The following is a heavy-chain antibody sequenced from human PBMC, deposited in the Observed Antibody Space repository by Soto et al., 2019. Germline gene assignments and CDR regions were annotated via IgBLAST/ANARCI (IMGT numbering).Heavy chain of an antibody. CDR3: TTDALTGDKDAFDI. Sequence: GGSLRLSCAAYGFSFSNAWMSWDRQAPGKGLGWDGRSKSKTDGRNTDYAAPVKGRFTITRDDSKNTLYLQMNSLKTEDTAEYYCTTDALTGDKDAFDIWGQGTMVTVSS. V-gene: IGHV3-15*01. J-gene: IGHJ3*02. CDR2: SKSKTDGRNT. CDR1: GFSFSNAW. D-gene: IGHD7-27*01.